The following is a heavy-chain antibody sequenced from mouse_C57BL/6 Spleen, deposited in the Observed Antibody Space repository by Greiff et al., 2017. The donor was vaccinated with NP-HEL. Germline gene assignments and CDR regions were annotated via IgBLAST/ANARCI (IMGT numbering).Heavy chain of an antibody. Sequence: DVKLVESGGGLVQPGESLKLSCESNEYEFPSHDMSWVRKTPEKRLELVAAINSDGGSTYYPDTMERRFIISRDNTKKTLYLQMSSLRSEDTALYYCARLPRDYYVSSYGWFAYWGQGTLVTVSA. CDR1: EYEFPSHD. CDR3: ARLPRDYYVSSYGWFAY. D-gene: IGHD1-1*01. V-gene: IGHV5-2*01. CDR2: INSDGGST. J-gene: IGHJ3*01.